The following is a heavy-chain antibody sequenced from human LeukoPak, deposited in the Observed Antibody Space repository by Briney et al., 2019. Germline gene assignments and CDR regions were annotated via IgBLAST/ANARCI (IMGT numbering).Heavy chain of an antibody. CDR2: IFDSVSTST. J-gene: IGHJ4*02. V-gene: IGHV4-59*08. D-gene: IGHD6-19*01. CDR1: GGSISSYY. Sequence: PSETLSLTCTVAGGSISSYYWSWLRQPPGKGLEWIGYIFDSVSTSTRYNPSLKSRVTISVVMTKNQFSLKLSSVTAADTAVFYCARSNGNSSGWHDYWGQGTLVTVSS. CDR3: ARSNGNSSGWHDY.